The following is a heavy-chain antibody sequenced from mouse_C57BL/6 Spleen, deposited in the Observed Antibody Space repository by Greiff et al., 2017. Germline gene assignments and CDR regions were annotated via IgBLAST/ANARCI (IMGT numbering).Heavy chain of an antibody. CDR3: ARETTVVATDAMDY. CDR2: ISSGSSTI. V-gene: IGHV5-17*01. D-gene: IGHD1-1*01. Sequence: EVQLQQSGGGLVKPGGSLKLSCAASGFTFSDYGMHWVRQAPEKGLEWVAYISSGSSTIYYADTVKGRFTISRDNAKNTLFLQMTSLRSEDTAMDYCARETTVVATDAMDYWGQGTSVTVSS. CDR1: GFTFSDYG. J-gene: IGHJ4*01.